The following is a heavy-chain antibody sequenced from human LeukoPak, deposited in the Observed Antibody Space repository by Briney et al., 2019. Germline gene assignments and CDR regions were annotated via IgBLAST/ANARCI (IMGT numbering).Heavy chain of an antibody. Sequence: GGSLRLSCAASGLTFSSYEMNWVRQAPGKGLEWLSHISTSGSSIHYADSVKGRFTISRDNAKNSLYLQMNSLRVEDTAVYYCARDATTELGTVYMDVWGKGTTVTISS. J-gene: IGHJ6*03. CDR2: ISTSGSSI. CDR3: ARDATTELGTVYMDV. D-gene: IGHD4-17*01. V-gene: IGHV3-48*03. CDR1: GLTFSSYE.